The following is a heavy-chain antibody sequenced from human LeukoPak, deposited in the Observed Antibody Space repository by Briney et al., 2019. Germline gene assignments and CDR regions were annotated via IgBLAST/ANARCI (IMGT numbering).Heavy chain of an antibody. Sequence: SETLSLTCTVSGGSISSYYWSWIRQPPGKGLEWIGYIYYSGSTNYNPSLKSRVTISVDTSKNQFSLKLSSVTAADTAVYYCAREIPEWLVLEGGNNWFDPWGQGTLVTVSS. V-gene: IGHV4-59*08. D-gene: IGHD6-19*01. J-gene: IGHJ5*02. CDR3: AREIPEWLVLEGGNNWFDP. CDR2: IYYSGST. CDR1: GGSISSYY.